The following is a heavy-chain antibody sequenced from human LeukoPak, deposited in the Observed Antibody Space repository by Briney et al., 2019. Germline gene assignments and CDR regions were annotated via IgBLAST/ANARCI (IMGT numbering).Heavy chain of an antibody. D-gene: IGHD1-26*01. V-gene: IGHV3-64*01. CDR1: GFTFSSYA. J-gene: IGHJ5*02. CDR3: AREASYRYRNWFDP. CDR2: ISSSGGST. Sequence: GGSPRLSCAASGFTFSSYAMHWVRQAPGKGLEYVSAISSSGGSTYYANSVKGRFTISRDNSKNTLYLQMGSLRAEDMAVYYCAREASYRYRNWFDPWGQGTLVTVSS.